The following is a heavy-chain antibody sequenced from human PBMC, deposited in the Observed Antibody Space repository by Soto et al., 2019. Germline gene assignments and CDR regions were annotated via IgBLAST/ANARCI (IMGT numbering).Heavy chain of an antibody. J-gene: IGHJ3*02. D-gene: IGHD4-17*01. Sequence: QVQLVESGGGVVQPGRSLRLSCAASGFTCSSDGMHWVRQAPGTGLEWVAVIWYDGTNENYGDSVKGRFTISRDNSKNTLYLQMHSLRAEDTAGYYCARDDYANARAFEIWCQGTMVTVSS. V-gene: IGHV3-33*01. CDR2: IWYDGTNE. CDR1: GFTCSSDG. CDR3: ARDDYANARAFEI.